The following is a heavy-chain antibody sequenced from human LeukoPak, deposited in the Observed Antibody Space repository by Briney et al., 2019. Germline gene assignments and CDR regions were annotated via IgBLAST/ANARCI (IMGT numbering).Heavy chain of an antibody. D-gene: IGHD6-13*01. Sequence: SVTLSLTCTVAGGSISSYYWSWIRQPPGKGLEWIGYIYYSGSTNYNPSLKSRVTISVDTSKNQFSLKLSSVTAADTAVYYCARDRAIAAASYFDYWGQGTLVTVSS. V-gene: IGHV4-59*01. CDR2: IYYSGST. CDR1: GGSISSYY. CDR3: ARDRAIAAASYFDY. J-gene: IGHJ4*02.